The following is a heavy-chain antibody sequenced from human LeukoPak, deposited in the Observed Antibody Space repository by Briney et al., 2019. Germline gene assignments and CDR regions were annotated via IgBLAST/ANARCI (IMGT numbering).Heavy chain of an antibody. V-gene: IGHV1-2*02. CDR3: ARGDYYDSSGYYYVRYPHFDY. J-gene: IGHJ4*02. CDR1: GYTFTGYY. D-gene: IGHD3-22*01. CDR2: INPNSGGT. Sequence: GLSVKVSCKASGYTFTGYYMHWVRQAPGQGLEWMGWINPNSGGTNYAQKFQGRVTMTRDTSISTAYMELSRLRSDDTAVYYCARGDYYDSSGYYYVRYPHFDYWGQGSLVTVSS.